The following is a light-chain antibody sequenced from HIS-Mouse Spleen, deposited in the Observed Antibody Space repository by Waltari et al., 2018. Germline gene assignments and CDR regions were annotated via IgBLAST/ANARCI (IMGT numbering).Light chain of an antibody. CDR2: EGS. V-gene: IGLV2-23*03. J-gene: IGLJ2*01. CDR3: CSYAGSSTFVV. Sequence: QSALTQPASVSGSPGQSITISCTGTSRDVGSYTRVSWYQQHPGKAPKLMIYEGSKRPSGVSNRFSGSKSGNTASLTISGLQAEDEADYYCCSYAGSSTFVVFGGGTKLTVL. CDR1: SRDVGSYTR.